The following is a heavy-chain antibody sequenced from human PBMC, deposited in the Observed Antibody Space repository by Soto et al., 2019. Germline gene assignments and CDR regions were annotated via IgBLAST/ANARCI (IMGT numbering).Heavy chain of an antibody. CDR3: ARLGYDSSGSTDY. CDR2: IYYSGST. D-gene: IGHD3-22*01. V-gene: IGHV4-39*01. CDR1: GGSISSSSYY. Sequence: SETLSLTCTVSGGSISSSSYYWGWIRQPPGKGLEWIGSIYYSGSTYYNPSLKSRVTISVDTSKNQFSLKLSSVTAADTAVYYCARLGYDSSGSTDYWGQGTLVTVSS. J-gene: IGHJ4*02.